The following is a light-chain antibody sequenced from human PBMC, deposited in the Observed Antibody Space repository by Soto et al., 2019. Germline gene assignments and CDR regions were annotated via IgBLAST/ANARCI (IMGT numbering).Light chain of an antibody. Sequence: DVQMTQSPSTPSATLGGRDTITCRASQSISSWLAWYQQKPGKAPKLLIYDASSLESGVPSRFSGSGSATVFALTISSLQPDDFATYYCQQYNNYWTFGQGTKVDIK. CDR1: QSISSW. V-gene: IGKV1-5*01. J-gene: IGKJ1*01. CDR3: QQYNNYWT. CDR2: DAS.